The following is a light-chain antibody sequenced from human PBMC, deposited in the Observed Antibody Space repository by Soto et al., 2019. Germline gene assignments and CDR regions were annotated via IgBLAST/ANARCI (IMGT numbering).Light chain of an antibody. Sequence: QSALTQPRPVSGSPGQSFTISCPGTYSDVGTFYLVAWYRQSPAKGPKLIIYDVTERPSGVPDRFSCSKSGNTASLTISGLQAEDEADYYCCSYAGSYTYIFGSGTKVTVL. J-gene: IGLJ1*01. CDR1: YSDVGTFYL. CDR2: DVT. CDR3: CSYAGSYTYI. V-gene: IGLV2-11*01.